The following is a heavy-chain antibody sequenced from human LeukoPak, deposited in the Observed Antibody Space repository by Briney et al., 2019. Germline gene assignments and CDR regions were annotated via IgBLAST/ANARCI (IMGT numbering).Heavy chain of an antibody. CDR3: ARTYYYDSSGYGWFDP. D-gene: IGHD3-22*01. J-gene: IGHJ5*02. CDR2: ISSSSSTI. V-gene: IGHV3-48*02. Sequence: PGGSLRLSCAASGFTFSSYSMNWVRQAPGKGLEWVSYISSSSSTIYYADSVKSRFTISRDNAKNSLYLQMNSLRDEDTAVYYCARTYYYDSSGYGWFDPWGQGTLVTVSS. CDR1: GFTFSSYS.